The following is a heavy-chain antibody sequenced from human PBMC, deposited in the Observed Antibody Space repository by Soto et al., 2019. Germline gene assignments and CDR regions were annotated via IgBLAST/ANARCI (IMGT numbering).Heavy chain of an antibody. D-gene: IGHD6-19*01. CDR2: LSGSCTST. V-gene: IGHV3-23*01. CDR3: AKATTTGGWFNPFDS. J-gene: IGHJ4*02. Sequence: GASLRLSCAASGFTFSILAMGWVRQAPGKGLEWVSGLSGSCTSTYYAGSVKGRFTISRDNYRHTLFLQMNSLTDDDTAVYYCAKATTTGGWFNPFDSWGQGTLVTV. CDR1: GFTFSILA.